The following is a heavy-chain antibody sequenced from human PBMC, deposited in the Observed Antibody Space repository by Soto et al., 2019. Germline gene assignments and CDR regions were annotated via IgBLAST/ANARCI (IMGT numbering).Heavy chain of an antibody. J-gene: IGHJ4*02. Sequence: PGGSLRLSCAASGFTFSRDGMSCVRQAPGKGLEWVSLITDNGGSTYYADSVKGRFTISRDNTKNTLFLQMNSLRAEDTAVYYCAKERATTTAFDYWGQGALVTVSS. CDR3: AKERATTTAFDY. V-gene: IGHV3-23*01. CDR1: GFTFSRDG. CDR2: ITDNGGST. D-gene: IGHD4-17*01.